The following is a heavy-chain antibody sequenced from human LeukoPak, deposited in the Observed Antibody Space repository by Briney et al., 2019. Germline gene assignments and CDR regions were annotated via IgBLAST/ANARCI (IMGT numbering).Heavy chain of an antibody. Sequence: SQTLSLTCTVSGGSISSGGYYWSWIRQHPGKGLEWIGYIYYSGSTYYNPSLKSRVTISVDTSKNQFSLKLSSVTAADTAVYYCARGWAAAAGTGYYGMDVWGQGTTVTVSS. D-gene: IGHD6-13*01. V-gene: IGHV4-31*03. CDR1: GGSISSGGYY. J-gene: IGHJ6*02. CDR3: ARGWAAAAGTGYYGMDV. CDR2: IYYSGST.